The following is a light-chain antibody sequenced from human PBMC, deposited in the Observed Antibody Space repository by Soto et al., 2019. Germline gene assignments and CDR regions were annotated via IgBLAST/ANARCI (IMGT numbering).Light chain of an antibody. V-gene: IGKV1-39*01. CDR3: QQSYSTPPWT. CDR2: AAS. Sequence: DIQMTQSPSSLSASVGGRVTITCRASQSISSYLNWYQQKPGKAPKLLIYAASSLQSGVPSRLSGSGSGTDFPLTISSLQPEDFATYYCQQSYSTPPWTFGQGTKVEIK. CDR1: QSISSY. J-gene: IGKJ1*01.